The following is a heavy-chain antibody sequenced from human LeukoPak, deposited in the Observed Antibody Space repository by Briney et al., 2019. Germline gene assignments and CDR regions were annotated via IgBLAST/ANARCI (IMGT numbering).Heavy chain of an antibody. CDR3: STAYSYGRSVGF. Sequence: GGSLRLSCAASGFTFSNAWMNWVRQAPGKGLEWVGRIKSKTDGGTTDYAAPVKGRFTISRDDSKNTLCLQMNSLKTEDTAVYYCSTAYSYGRSVGFWGEGTLVTVSS. D-gene: IGHD3-22*01. J-gene: IGHJ4*02. CDR2: IKSKTDGGTT. CDR1: GFTFSNAW. V-gene: IGHV3-15*07.